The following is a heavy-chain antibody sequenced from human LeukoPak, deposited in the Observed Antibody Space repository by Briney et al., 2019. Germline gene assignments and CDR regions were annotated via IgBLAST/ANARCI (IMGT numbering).Heavy chain of an antibody. D-gene: IGHD1-26*01. Sequence: SVKVSCKASGGTFSSYAISWLRQAPGQGLEWMGGIIPIFGTANYAQKFQGRVTITTDESTSTAYMELSSLRSEDTAVYYCARGRLGFGGSYYMDVWGKGTTVTVSS. CDR3: ARGRLGFGGSYYMDV. CDR1: GGTFSSYA. V-gene: IGHV1-69*05. J-gene: IGHJ6*03. CDR2: IIPIFGTA.